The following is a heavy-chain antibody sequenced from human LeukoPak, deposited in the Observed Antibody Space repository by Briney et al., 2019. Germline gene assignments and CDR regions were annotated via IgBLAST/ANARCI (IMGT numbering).Heavy chain of an antibody. Sequence: SETLSLTCTVSGGSISTYYWSWIRQPPGKGLEWIGSIYYSDSTNYNPSLMSRVTISVDTSKNQFSLKLSSVTAADTAVYYCARRSCSGGRCYYAYWGQGTLVTVSS. CDR2: IYYSDST. V-gene: IGHV4-59*08. CDR1: GGSISTYY. J-gene: IGHJ4*02. D-gene: IGHD2-15*01. CDR3: ARRSCSGGRCYYAY.